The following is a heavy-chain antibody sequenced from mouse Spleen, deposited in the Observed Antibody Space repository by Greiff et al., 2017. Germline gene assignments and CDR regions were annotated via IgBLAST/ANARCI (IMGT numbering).Heavy chain of an antibody. D-gene: IGHD3-3*01. V-gene: IGHV1-42*01. CDR3: ARGDRYYFDY. Sequence: EVQLQQSGPELVKPGASVKISCKASGYSFTGYYMNWVKQSPEKSLEWIGEINPSTGGTTYNQKFKAKATLTVDKSSSTAYMQLKSLTSEDSAVYYCARGDRYYFDYWGQGTTLTVSS. J-gene: IGHJ2*01. CDR2: INPSTGGT. CDR1: GYSFTGYY.